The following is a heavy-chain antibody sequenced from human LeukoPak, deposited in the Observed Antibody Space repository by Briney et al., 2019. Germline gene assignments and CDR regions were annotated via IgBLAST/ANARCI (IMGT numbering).Heavy chain of an antibody. J-gene: IGHJ4*02. D-gene: IGHD5-12*01. CDR1: GYTFTSYG. V-gene: IGHV1-18*01. Sequence: ASVTDSCKASGYTFTSYGITWVRQAPGQGLEWMGWISAYSGNTNYAQKLQGRVTMTTDTSTSTAYMELRSLRSDDTAVYYCARDAPSGHDNTQIDYWGQGTLVTVSS. CDR3: ARDAPSGHDNTQIDY. CDR2: ISAYSGNT.